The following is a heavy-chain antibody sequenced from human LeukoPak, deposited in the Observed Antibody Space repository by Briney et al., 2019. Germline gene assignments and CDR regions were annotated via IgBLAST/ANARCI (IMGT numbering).Heavy chain of an antibody. CDR2: INSDGSST. J-gene: IGHJ4*02. CDR1: GFTFSSYW. D-gene: IGHD2-15*01. Sequence: GGSLRLSCAASGFTFSSYWMHWVRQAPGKGLVWVSRINSDGSSTTYADSVKGRFTISRDSAKNALYLQMNSLRAEDTAVFYCARELSGSISRHFDYWGQGTLVTVSS. CDR3: ARELSGSISRHFDY. V-gene: IGHV3-74*01.